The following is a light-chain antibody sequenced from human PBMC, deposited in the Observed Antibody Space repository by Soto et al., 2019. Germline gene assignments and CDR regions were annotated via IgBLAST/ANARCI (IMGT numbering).Light chain of an antibody. Sequence: QSVLTQPPSASGTPGQTVTISCSGSSSNIGSAYIYWYQHLPGTAPKLLIYRNNQRPSGVPDRFSASKSGTSASLAISGLRSEDDADYYCAAWDDSLVVCGGGTKLTVL. CDR3: AAWDDSLVV. CDR1: SSNIGSAY. J-gene: IGLJ2*01. CDR2: RNN. V-gene: IGLV1-47*01.